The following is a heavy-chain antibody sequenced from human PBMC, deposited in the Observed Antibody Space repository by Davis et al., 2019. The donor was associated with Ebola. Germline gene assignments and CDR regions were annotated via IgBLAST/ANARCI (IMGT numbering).Heavy chain of an antibody. D-gene: IGHD2-2*01. CDR1: GGSISSSNW. J-gene: IGHJ4*02. CDR2: IYHSGST. Sequence: SETLSLTCAVSGGSISSSNWWSWVRQPPGKGLEWIGEIYHSGSTNYNPSLKSRVTISVDKSKNQFSLKLSSVTAADTAVYYCARGVLVLPATSPSSFDHWGQGTQVTVSS. CDR3: ARGVLVLPATSPSSFDH. V-gene: IGHV4-4*02.